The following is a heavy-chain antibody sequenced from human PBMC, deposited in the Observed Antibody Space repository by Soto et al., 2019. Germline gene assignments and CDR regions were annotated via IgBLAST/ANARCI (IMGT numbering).Heavy chain of an antibody. D-gene: IGHD5-18*01. CDR3: ARASSTRGYGYGYWFDP. Sequence: QVQLQESGPGLVKPSQTLSLTCTVSGGSISSGGYYWSWIRQHPGKGLEWIGYNYYSGSTYYNPSLKSRVTISVDTSKNQFSLKLSSVTAADTAVYYCARASSTRGYGYGYWFDPWGQGTLVTVSS. J-gene: IGHJ5*02. CDR2: NYYSGST. CDR1: GGSISSGGYY. V-gene: IGHV4-31*03.